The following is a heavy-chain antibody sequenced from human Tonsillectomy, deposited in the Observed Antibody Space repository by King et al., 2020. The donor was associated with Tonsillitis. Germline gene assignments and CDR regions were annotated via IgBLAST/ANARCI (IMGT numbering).Heavy chain of an antibody. V-gene: IGHV4-59*01. J-gene: IGHJ4*02. CDR2: IYYSGST. D-gene: IGHD6-19*01. CDR1: GGSISSYY. CDR3: ARGSGWYFY. Sequence: VQLQESGPGLVKPSETLSLTCTVSGGSISSYYWSWIRQPPGKGLEWIGYIYYSGSTNYNPSLTSRVTISVDTSKNQFSLKLSSVTAADTAVYYCARGSGWYFYWGQGTLVTVSS.